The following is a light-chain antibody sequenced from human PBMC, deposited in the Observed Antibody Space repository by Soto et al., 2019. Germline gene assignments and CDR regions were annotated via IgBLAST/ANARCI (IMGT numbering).Light chain of an antibody. CDR1: SSDVGTYNY. CDR2: DVS. J-gene: IGLJ1*01. Sequence: QSALTQPRSVSGSLGQSVTISCTGTSSDVGTYNYVSWYQQHPGKAPKVMIYDVSERPSGVPDRFSGSKSGNTASLTISGLQAEDAADYYCCSYAGSPRYVLGTGTKVTVL. V-gene: IGLV2-11*01. CDR3: CSYAGSPRYV.